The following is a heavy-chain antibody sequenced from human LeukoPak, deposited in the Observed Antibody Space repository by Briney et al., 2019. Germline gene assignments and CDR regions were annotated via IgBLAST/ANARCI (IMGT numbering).Heavy chain of an antibody. CDR1: GGSISSYY. CDR3: ARGILRFPPAFDI. Sequence: SETLSLTCTVSGGSISSYYWSWIRQPPGKGLDWIGYIYYSGSTNYNPSLKSRVTISVDTSKNQFSLKLSSVTAAATAVYYCARGILRFPPAFDIWGEGTMVTVSS. CDR2: IYYSGST. V-gene: IGHV4-59*01. J-gene: IGHJ3*02. D-gene: IGHD3-3*01.